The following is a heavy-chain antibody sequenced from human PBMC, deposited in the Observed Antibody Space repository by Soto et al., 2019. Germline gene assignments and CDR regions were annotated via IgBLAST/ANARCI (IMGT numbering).Heavy chain of an antibody. CDR2: IYPGDSDT. V-gene: IGHV5-51*01. CDR3: ARHPGYSSSWRGVVGATTYNY. CDR1: GYSFTSYW. J-gene: IGHJ4*02. Sequence: PGESLKISCKGSGYSFTSYWIGWVRQMPGKGLEWMGIIYPGDSDTRYSPSFQGQVTISADKSISTAYLQWSSLKASDTAMYYCARHPGYSSSWRGVVGATTYNYWGQGTLVTVSS. D-gene: IGHD6-13*01.